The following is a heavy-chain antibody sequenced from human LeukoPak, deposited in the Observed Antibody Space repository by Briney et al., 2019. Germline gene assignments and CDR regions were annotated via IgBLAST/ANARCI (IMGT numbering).Heavy chain of an antibody. Sequence: SETLSLTCAVSGGSISSGSYYWSWIRQPAGTGLEWIGRIYTSGSTNYNPSLKSRVTISVDTSKNQFSLKLSSVTAADTAVYYCARDHYDSSGYYYWFDPWGQGTLVTVSS. D-gene: IGHD3-22*01. CDR3: ARDHYDSSGYYYWFDP. V-gene: IGHV4-61*02. CDR1: GGSISSGSYY. J-gene: IGHJ5*02. CDR2: IYTSGST.